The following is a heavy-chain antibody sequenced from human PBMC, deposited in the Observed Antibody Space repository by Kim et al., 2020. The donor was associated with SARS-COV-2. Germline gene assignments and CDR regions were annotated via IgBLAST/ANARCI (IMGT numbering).Heavy chain of an antibody. V-gene: IGHV4-38-2*02. J-gene: IGHJ4*02. CDR2: IYESGRT. CDR3: ARDTRHCSSTSCWGPFDF. CDR1: GYSISSGYY. D-gene: IGHD2-2*01. Sequence: SQTLSLTCTVSGYSISSGYYWGWIRQPPGKGLEWIGSIYESGRTYYNPSLKSRVTISVDRSKNQFSLKLSSVTAADTAVYYCARDTRHCSSTSCWGPFDFWGQGTLVTVSS.